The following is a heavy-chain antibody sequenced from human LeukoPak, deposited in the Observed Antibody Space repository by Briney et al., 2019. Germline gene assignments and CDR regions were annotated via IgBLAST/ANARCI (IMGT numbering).Heavy chain of an antibody. CDR3: ARDSFETDIDY. J-gene: IGHJ4*02. CDR2: IKEDGSEQ. V-gene: IGHV3-7*01. Sequence: GGSLRLSCAVSGFTFRAYWMSWVRQAPGKGLEWVANIKEDGSEQYYVNSLKGRFTISRDNVKNSLYLQMNSLRVEDLAVYYCARDSFETDIDYWGQGTLVTVSS. D-gene: IGHD1-14*01. CDR1: GFTFRAYW.